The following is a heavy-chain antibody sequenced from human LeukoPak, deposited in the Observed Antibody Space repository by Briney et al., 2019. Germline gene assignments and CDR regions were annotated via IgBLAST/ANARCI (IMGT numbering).Heavy chain of an antibody. Sequence: SETLSLTCAVSGGSISSRSYYWGWLRQPPGKGLEWIASIFYSGSTYHNPSLKSRVTISVDTSKSQFSLKLSSVTAADTAVYFCARHPLKAYVSDWFDPWGQGTLVTVSS. CDR3: ARHPLKAYVSDWFDP. D-gene: IGHD3-10*02. CDR1: GGSISSRSYY. V-gene: IGHV4-39*01. J-gene: IGHJ5*02. CDR2: IFYSGST.